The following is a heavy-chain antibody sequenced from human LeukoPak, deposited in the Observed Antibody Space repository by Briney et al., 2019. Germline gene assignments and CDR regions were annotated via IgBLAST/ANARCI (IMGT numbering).Heavy chain of an antibody. CDR2: IYSGGST. D-gene: IGHD3-10*01. CDR1: EFTVSSNY. V-gene: IGHV3-66*01. Sequence: GGSLRLSCAASEFTVSSNYMSWVRQAPGKGLEWVSVIYSGGSTYYADSVKGRFTISRDNSKSTLYLQMNSLRAEDTAVYYCARDQVVRGVIDVYFDYWGQGTLVTVSS. CDR3: ARDQVVRGVIDVYFDY. J-gene: IGHJ4*02.